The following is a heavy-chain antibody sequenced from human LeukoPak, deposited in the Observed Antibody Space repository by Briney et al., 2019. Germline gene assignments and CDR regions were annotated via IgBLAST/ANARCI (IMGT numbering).Heavy chain of an antibody. D-gene: IGHD2-2*01. Sequence: GGSLRLSCAASGFTFNNYAMHWVRQAPGKGLEWVALISYDGSKKKYADSVKARFTISRDNSKNTLYLQMNSLRAEDTALFYCAKDNIHCTSSSCYSGNYAMDVWGKGTTVTVSS. J-gene: IGHJ6*04. CDR1: GFTFNNYA. V-gene: IGHV3-30*18. CDR2: ISYDGSKK. CDR3: AKDNIHCTSSSCYSGNYAMDV.